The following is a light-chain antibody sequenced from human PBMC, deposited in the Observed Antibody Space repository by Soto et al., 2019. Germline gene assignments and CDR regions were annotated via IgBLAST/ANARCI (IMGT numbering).Light chain of an antibody. CDR3: QQYSHLIT. J-gene: IGKJ5*01. CDR2: DAS. CDR1: QDISNY. V-gene: IGKV1-33*01. Sequence: DIQMTQSPSSLSASVGDRVTITCQASQDISNYLNWYQQKLGKATKLLIYDASNLETGVPSRFSGSGSGTDITFTISSLQPEDIATYYCQQYSHLITFGQGTRLEIK.